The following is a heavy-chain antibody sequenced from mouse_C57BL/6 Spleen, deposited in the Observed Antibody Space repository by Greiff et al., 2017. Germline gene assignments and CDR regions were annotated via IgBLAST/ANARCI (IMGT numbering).Heavy chain of an antibody. CDR3: ARVGISPFAY. J-gene: IGHJ3*01. V-gene: IGHV5-17*01. Sequence: EVLLVESGGGLVKPGGSLKLSCAASGFTFSDYGMHWVRQAPEKGLEWVAYISSGSSTIYYADTVKGRFTISRDNAKNTLFLQMASLRSEDTAMYYCARVGISPFAYWGQGTLVTVSA. CDR1: GFTFSDYG. CDR2: ISSGSSTI. D-gene: IGHD1-3*01.